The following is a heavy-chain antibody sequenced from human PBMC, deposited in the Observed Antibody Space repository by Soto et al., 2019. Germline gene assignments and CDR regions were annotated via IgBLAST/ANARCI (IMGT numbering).Heavy chain of an antibody. V-gene: IGHV3-7*01. CDR1: GFTFSSLW. J-gene: IGHJ4*02. CDR2: IKYDGSET. D-gene: IGHD1-1*01. Sequence: VGSLRLSCAASGFTFSSLWMGWVRQAPGKGLEWVANIKYDGSETYYVDSVKGRFTISRDNAKNSLYLQMNSLRGEDTAVYFCAVYNWNRARDFDFWGQGTLVTVSS. CDR3: AVYNWNRARDFDF.